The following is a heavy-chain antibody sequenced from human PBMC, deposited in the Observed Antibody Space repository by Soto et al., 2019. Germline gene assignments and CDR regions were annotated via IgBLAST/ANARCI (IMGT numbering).Heavy chain of an antibody. Sequence: GGSLRLSCAASGFTFSSYSMHWVRQAPGKGLEWVAVISYYGSNKYYADSVKGRFTISRDNSKNTLYLQMNSLRVEDTAVYYCARDWKGHYYGSGSYYNGYFDYWGQGTLVTVSS. CDR3: ARDWKGHYYGSGSYYNGYFDY. J-gene: IGHJ4*02. D-gene: IGHD3-10*01. CDR1: GFTFSSYS. CDR2: ISYYGSNK. V-gene: IGHV3-30-3*01.